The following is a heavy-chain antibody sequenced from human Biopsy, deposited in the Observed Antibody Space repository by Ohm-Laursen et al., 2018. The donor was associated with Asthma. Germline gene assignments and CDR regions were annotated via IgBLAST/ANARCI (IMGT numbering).Heavy chain of an antibody. V-gene: IGHV1-69*01. CDR1: GGTFNTYV. D-gene: IGHD2-2*01. CDR3: ARKAGSCISRTCYSLDF. J-gene: IGHJ4*02. CDR2: INSVFGTT. Sequence: SSVKVSCKSLGGTFNTYVIGWVRQAPGQGLEWMGGINSVFGTTTYPQKFQDRVTITADDSTSTVYMELSSLRSEDTAVYYCARKAGSCISRTCYSLDFWGQGTLVTIFS.